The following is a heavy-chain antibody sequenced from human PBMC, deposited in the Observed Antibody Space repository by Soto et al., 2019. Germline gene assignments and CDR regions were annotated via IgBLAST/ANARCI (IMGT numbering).Heavy chain of an antibody. V-gene: IGHV4-34*01. Sequence: QVQLQQWGAGLLKPSETLSLTCAVYGGSFSGYYWSWIRQPPGKGLEWIGDINHRGSNNYNTSLKIRVTLSVDMSKNQFSLKVSSVTAEDTAVYYCARSLKETAMGYYYYMDVWGKGTTVTVAS. J-gene: IGHJ6*03. CDR2: INHRGSN. CDR3: ARSLKETAMGYYYYMDV. CDR1: GGSFSGYY. D-gene: IGHD5-18*01.